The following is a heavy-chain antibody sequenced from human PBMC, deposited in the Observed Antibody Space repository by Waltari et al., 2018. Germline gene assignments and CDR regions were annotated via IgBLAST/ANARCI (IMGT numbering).Heavy chain of an antibody. J-gene: IGHJ3*02. V-gene: IGHV4-39*07. CDR3: ARGPAAGRAFDI. Sequence: QLQLQESGPGLVKPSETLSLTCTVSGGSISSSSYYWGWTRQPPGKGLGGIGSIYYSDSTPYIPSLRRRVTVSVDTSKTQFSLKLSAVTAADTAVDYCARGPAAGRAFDIWGQGTMVTVSS. CDR2: IYYSDST. CDR1: GGSISSSSYY.